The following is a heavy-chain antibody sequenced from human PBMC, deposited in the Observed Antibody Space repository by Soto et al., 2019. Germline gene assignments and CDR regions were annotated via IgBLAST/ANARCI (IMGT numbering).Heavy chain of an antibody. CDR1: GFTVSSNY. D-gene: IGHD3-10*01. CDR3: ARHYCGAFDI. CDR2: MYGGGST. V-gene: IGHV3-53*01. Sequence: GGSLRLSCAASGFTVSSNYMSWVRQAAGKGREWVAAMYGGGSTYYAGSVKGRFTISRQNPKHTLYLQMNTVRAEDTAVYYCARHYCGAFDIWGQGTTVP. J-gene: IGHJ3*02.